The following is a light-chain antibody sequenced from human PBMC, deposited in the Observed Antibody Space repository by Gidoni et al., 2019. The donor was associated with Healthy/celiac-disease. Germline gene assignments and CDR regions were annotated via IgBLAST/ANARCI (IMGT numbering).Light chain of an antibody. J-gene: IGKJ4*01. CDR2: AAS. CDR3: QQLNSYPLT. CDR1: QGISSY. V-gene: IGKV1-9*01. Sequence: DIQFTKSPSSLSASVGDRVTITCRASQGISSYLAWYQQKPGKGPKLLIYAASTLQSGVPSRFSGSGSGTEFTLTISSLQPEDFATYYCQQLNSYPLTFGGXTKVEIK.